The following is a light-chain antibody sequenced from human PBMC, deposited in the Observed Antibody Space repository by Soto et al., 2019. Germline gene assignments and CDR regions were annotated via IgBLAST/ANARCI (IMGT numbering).Light chain of an antibody. CDR1: SSDVGGSNY. CDR3: SSYNTSSTV. J-gene: IGLJ2*01. V-gene: IGLV2-14*01. CDR2: DVS. Sequence: QSVLTQPASVSGSPGQSITISCTGTSSDVGGSNYVSWYQQHPGKAPKLMIFDVSNRPSGVSNRFSGSKSGNTASLTISGLQAEDEADYFCSSYNTSSTVFGGGTKLTVL.